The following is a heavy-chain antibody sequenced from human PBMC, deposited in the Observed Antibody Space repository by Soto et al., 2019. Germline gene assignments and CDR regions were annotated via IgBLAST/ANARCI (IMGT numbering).Heavy chain of an antibody. J-gene: IGHJ6*02. CDR1: GYTFTSYG. V-gene: IGHV1-18*01. CDR2: ISAYNGNT. D-gene: IGHD3-10*01. Sequence: ASVKVSCKASGYTFTSYGSSWVRQDTGQGLEWMGWISAYNGNTNYAQKLQGRVFMTADTSTNTAYMELRSLRSDDTAIYFCTREGSAPYYYYAMDAWGQGTTVTVSS. CDR3: TREGSAPYYYYAMDA.